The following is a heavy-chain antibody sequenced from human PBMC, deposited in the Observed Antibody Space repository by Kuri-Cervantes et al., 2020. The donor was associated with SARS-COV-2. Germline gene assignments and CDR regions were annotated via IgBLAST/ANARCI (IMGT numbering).Heavy chain of an antibody. CDR1: GGSISSSSYY. CDR2: IYYSGST. J-gene: IGHJ4*02. V-gene: IGHV4-39*01. CDR3: ASIGYCSSTSCLVGRGDY. D-gene: IGHD2-2*01. Sequence: SETLSLTCTVAGGSISSSSYYWGWIRQPPGKGLEWFGRIYYSGSTYYNPSLKSRVNISVDTSKNQFSLKLSSVTAADTAVYYCASIGYCSSTSCLVGRGDYWGQGTLVTVSS.